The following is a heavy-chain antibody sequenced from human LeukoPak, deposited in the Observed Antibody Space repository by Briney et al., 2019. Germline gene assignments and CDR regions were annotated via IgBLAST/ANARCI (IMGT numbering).Heavy chain of an antibody. CDR1: GGTFSSYA. V-gene: IGHV1-69*06. CDR2: IIPIFGAA. Sequence: SSVTVSCKASGGTFSSYAISWVRQAPGQGLEWMGGIIPIFGAANYAQKFQGRVTITADKSTSTAYMELSSLRSEDTAVYYGARVIKLYYGSGSYTPESDAFDIWGQGTMVTVSS. CDR3: ARVIKLYYGSGSYTPESDAFDI. D-gene: IGHD3-10*01. J-gene: IGHJ3*02.